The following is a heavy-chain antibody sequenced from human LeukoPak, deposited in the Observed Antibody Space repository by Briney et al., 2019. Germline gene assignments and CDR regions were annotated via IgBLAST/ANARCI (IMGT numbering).Heavy chain of an antibody. CDR3: AKGDVVVVAATAAQDY. D-gene: IGHD2-15*01. CDR1: GFTFSSYA. CDR2: ISGSGGST. Sequence: GGSLRLSCAASGFTFSSYAMHWVRQAPGKGLEWVSAISGSGGSTYYADSVKGRFTISRDNSKNTLYLQMNSLRAEDTAVYYCAKGDVVVVAATAAQDYWGQGTLVTVSS. V-gene: IGHV3-23*01. J-gene: IGHJ4*02.